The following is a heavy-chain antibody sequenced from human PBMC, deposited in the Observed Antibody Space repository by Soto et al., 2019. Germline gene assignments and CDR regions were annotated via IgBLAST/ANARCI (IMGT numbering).Heavy chain of an antibody. CDR2: IIPIFGTA. CDR1: GGTFSSYA. J-gene: IGHJ6*02. CDR3: ARTSTMVRGVIITEPTYCYGMDV. Sequence: QVQLVQSGAEVKKPGSSVKVSCKASGGTFSSYAISWVRQAPGQGLEWMGGIIPIFGTANYAQKFQGRVTITAAESTSTGYMELSSLRSEDTAVHYCARTSTMVRGVIITEPTYCYGMDVWGQGTTVTVSS. D-gene: IGHD3-10*01. V-gene: IGHV1-69*01.